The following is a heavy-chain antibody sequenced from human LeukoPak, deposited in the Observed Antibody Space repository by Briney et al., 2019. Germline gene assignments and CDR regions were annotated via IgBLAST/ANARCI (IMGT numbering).Heavy chain of an antibody. CDR3: ASNSGWYVG. D-gene: IGHD6-19*01. CDR2: ISYDGSKK. Sequence: GRSLRLSCVASGFTFSSYAMHWVRQAPGKGLEWVAVISYDGSKKYYADSVKGRFTISRDNSKNTLYLQMNSLRAEDTAVYYCASNSGWYVGWGQGTRVTVSS. CDR1: GFTFSSYA. J-gene: IGHJ4*02. V-gene: IGHV3-30*04.